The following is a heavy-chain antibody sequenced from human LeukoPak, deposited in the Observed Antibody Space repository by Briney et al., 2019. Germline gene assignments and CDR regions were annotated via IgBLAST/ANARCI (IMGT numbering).Heavy chain of an antibody. CDR3: ARDRVGATTYYYYGMDV. J-gene: IGHJ6*02. CDR1: GFPFSSYS. Sequence: PGGSLRLSCAASGFPFSSYSMTWVRQAPGKGLEWVANIKPDGTTKFYVDSVKGRFTISRDNALNSLYLQMNSLRAEDTAVYYCARDRVGATTYYYYGMDVWGQGTTVTVSS. D-gene: IGHD1-26*01. CDR2: IKPDGTTK. V-gene: IGHV3-7*01.